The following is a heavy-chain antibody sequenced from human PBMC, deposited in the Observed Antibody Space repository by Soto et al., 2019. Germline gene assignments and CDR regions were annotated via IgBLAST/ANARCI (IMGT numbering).Heavy chain of an antibody. D-gene: IGHD3-22*01. V-gene: IGHV1-69*06. CDR2: IIPIFGTA. CDR1: GGTFSSYA. J-gene: IGHJ3*02. Sequence: SVKVSCKASGGTFSSYAISWVRQAPGQGLEWMGGIIPIFGTANYAQKFQGRVTITADKSTSTAYMELSSLRSEDTAVYYCAGGDSSGYYAPGGLDAFDIRGQGTMVTVSS. CDR3: AGGDSSGYYAPGGLDAFDI.